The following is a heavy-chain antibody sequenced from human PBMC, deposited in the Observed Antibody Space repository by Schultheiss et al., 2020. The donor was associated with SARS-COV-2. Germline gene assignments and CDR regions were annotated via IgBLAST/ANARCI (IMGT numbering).Heavy chain of an antibody. CDR2: IYYSGST. D-gene: IGHD2-15*01. CDR3: ARDGGGSQNYYYYGMDV. V-gene: IGHV4-59*01. CDR1: GGSISNYY. Sequence: SETLSLTCTVSGGSISNYYWSWIRQPPGKGLEWIGYIYYSGSTNYNPSLKSRVTISVDTSKNQFSLKLSSVTAADTAVYYCARDGGGSQNYYYYGMDVWGQGTTVTVSS. J-gene: IGHJ6*02.